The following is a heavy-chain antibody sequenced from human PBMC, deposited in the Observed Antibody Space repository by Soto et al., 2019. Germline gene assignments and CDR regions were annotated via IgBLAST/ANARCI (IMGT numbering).Heavy chain of an antibody. CDR3: ARVAVAGSQDV. J-gene: IGHJ6*02. CDR1: GFTFSSYE. D-gene: IGHD6-19*01. CDR2: ISSSGSTI. V-gene: IGHV3-48*03. Sequence: PGGSLRLSCAASGFTFSSYEMNWVRQAPGKGLEWVSYISSSGSTIYYADSVKGRFTISRDNAKNSLYLQMNSLRAEDTAVYYCARVAVAGSQDVWGQGTTVTVSS.